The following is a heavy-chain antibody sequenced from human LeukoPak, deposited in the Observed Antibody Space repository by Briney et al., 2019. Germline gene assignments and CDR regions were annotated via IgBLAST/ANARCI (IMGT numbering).Heavy chain of an antibody. CDR2: IKQDGSEK. CDR1: GFTFSSYW. Sequence: PGGSLRLSCAASGFTFSSYWMSWVRQAPGKGLEWVANIKQDGSEKYYVDSVKGRFTISRDNAKNSLYLQMNSLRAEDTAVYYCARQSITMVRGVIGRWFDPWGQGTLVTVSS. V-gene: IGHV3-7*01. D-gene: IGHD3-10*01. J-gene: IGHJ5*02. CDR3: ARQSITMVRGVIGRWFDP.